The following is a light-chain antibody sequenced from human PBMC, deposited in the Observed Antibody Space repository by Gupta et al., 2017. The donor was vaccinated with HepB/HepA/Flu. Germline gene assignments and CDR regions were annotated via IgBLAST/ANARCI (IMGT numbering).Light chain of an antibody. J-gene: IGLJ2*01. Sequence: QSALTQPASVTGSPGRSITISCTGTSSVVGGYNYVSCYQQHPGTAPILMIDDDSSRPSGVSKCFAASKSATTASLTISALQAEDEADDYCSQYTSSSSVVFGGGTKLTVL. CDR1: SSVVGGYNY. V-gene: IGLV2-14*03. CDR2: DDS. CDR3: SQYTSSSSVV.